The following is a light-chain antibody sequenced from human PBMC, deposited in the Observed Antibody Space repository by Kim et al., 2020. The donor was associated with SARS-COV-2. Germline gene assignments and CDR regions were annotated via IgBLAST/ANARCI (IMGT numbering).Light chain of an antibody. CDR2: GAS. CDR1: QSVSSN. J-gene: IGKJ5*01. Sequence: SGSPGERATLSCRARQSVSSNLAWYQQKPGQVPRVLIYGASTRATGIPARFSGSGSGTEFTLTISSLQSEDFAVYYCQQYNNWPITFGQGTRLEIK. V-gene: IGKV3-15*01. CDR3: QQYNNWPIT.